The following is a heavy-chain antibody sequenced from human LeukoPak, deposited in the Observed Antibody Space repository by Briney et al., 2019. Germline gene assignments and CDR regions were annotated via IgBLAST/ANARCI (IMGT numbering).Heavy chain of an antibody. J-gene: IGHJ3*02. Sequence: GASVKVSCKASGYTFTSYGISWVRQAPGQGLEWVARIIPLLGITNRAQNLQGRVTVNADTSTNTVYLELSSLRPDDTAVYYCARARSRITFGGIRHAFDIWGQGTLVTVSS. V-gene: IGHV1-69*04. CDR3: ARARSRITFGGIRHAFDI. CDR1: GYTFTSYG. CDR2: IIPLLGIT. D-gene: IGHD3-16*01.